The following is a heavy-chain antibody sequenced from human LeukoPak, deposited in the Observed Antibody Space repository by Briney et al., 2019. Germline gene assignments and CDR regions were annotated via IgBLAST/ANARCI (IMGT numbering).Heavy chain of an antibody. V-gene: IGHV3-21*04. J-gene: IGHJ4*02. Sequence: GGSLGLSCAASGFTFSSYSMNWVRQAPGKGLEWVSSISSSSYIYYADSVKGRFTISRDNAKNSLYLQMNSLRAEDTAVYYCARALGQRMNFDYWGQGTLVTVSS. D-gene: IGHD6-25*01. CDR3: ARALGQRMNFDY. CDR2: ISSSSYI. CDR1: GFTFSSYS.